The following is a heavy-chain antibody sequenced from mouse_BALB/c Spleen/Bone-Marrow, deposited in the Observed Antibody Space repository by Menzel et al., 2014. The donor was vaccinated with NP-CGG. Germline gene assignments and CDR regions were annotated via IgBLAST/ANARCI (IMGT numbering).Heavy chain of an antibody. J-gene: IGHJ2*01. CDR3: TRGRTWDFDY. CDR1: GYTFTSYY. V-gene: IGHV1S81*02. CDR2: INPSNGGT. D-gene: IGHD4-1*01. Sequence: VQLQQSGAELVKPGASVKLSCKASGYTFTSYYMYWVKQRPGQGLEWIGEINPSNGGTNFNEKFKSRATLTVDKSSSTACMQLSSLTSEDSAVYYSTRGRTWDFDYWGQGTTLTVSS.